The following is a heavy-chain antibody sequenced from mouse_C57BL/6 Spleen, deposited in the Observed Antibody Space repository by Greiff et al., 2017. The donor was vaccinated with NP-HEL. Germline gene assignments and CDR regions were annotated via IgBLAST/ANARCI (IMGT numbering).Heavy chain of an antibody. D-gene: IGHD1-1*01. Sequence: EVQLQQSGAELVKPGASVKLSCTASGFNIKDYYMHWVKQRTEQGLEWIGRIDPEDGETKYAPKFQGKATITADTSSNTAYLQLSSLTSEDTAVYYCAREPLITTVVADYAMDYWGQGTSVTVSA. CDR2: IDPEDGET. J-gene: IGHJ4*01. CDR1: GFNIKDYY. V-gene: IGHV14-2*01. CDR3: AREPLITTVVADYAMDY.